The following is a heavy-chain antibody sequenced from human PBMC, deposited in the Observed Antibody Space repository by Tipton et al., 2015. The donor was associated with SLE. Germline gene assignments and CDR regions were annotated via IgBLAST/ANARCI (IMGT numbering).Heavy chain of an antibody. CDR2: IYTSGST. CDR3: ARIRPGHGDPFDF. V-gene: IGHV4-4*08. Sequence: TLSLTCTVSGGSISTYYWSWIRQPPGKGLEWIGYIYTSGSTYYNPSLKSRVTISVDTSKNQFSLRLSSVTAADTAVYYCARIRPGHGDPFDFWGQGTLVTVSS. J-gene: IGHJ4*02. D-gene: IGHD4-17*01. CDR1: GGSISTYY.